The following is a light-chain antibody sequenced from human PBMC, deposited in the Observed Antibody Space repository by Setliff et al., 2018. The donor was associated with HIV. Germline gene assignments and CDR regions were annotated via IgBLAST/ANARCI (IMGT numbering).Light chain of an antibody. CDR1: SGDVGRYNL. J-gene: IGLJ1*01. Sequence: SALTQPASVSGSPGQSITIPCTGTSGDVGRYNLVSWYQQQPGKPPKLMIYQASKRPSGVSNRFSGSKSGNTASLTISRLQAEDEADYYCCSNTGSNTYVFGTGTKGTV. V-gene: IGLV2-23*01. CDR3: CSNTGSNTYV. CDR2: QAS.